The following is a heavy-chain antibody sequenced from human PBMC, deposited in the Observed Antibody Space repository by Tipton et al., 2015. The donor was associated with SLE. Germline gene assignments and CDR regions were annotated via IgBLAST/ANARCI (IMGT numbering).Heavy chain of an antibody. CDR3: ARQWQQLVRGWFDP. D-gene: IGHD6-13*01. Sequence: TLSLTCAVYGGSFSGYYWSWIRQPPGKGLEWIGEINHSGSTNYNPSLKSRVTISVDTSKNQFSLKLSSVTAADTAVYYCARQWQQLVRGWFDPWGQGTLVTVSS. CDR2: INHSGST. J-gene: IGHJ5*02. V-gene: IGHV4-34*01. CDR1: GGSFSGYY.